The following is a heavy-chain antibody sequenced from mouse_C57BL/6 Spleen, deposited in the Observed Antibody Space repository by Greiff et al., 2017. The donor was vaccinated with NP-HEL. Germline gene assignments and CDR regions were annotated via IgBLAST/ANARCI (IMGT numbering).Heavy chain of an antibody. J-gene: IGHJ3*01. CDR1: GFTFSSYT. Sequence: DVMLVESGGGLVKPGGSLKLSCAASGFTFSSYTMSWVRQTPEKRLEWVATISGGGGNTYYPDSVKGRFTISRDNAKNTLYLQMSSLRSEDTALYYCARPSYYSLAWFAYWGQGTLVTVSA. CDR3: ARPSYYSLAWFAY. CDR2: ISGGGGNT. D-gene: IGHD2-12*01. V-gene: IGHV5-9*01.